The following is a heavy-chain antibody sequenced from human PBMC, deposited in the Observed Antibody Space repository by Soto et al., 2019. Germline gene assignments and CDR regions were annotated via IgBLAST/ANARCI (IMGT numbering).Heavy chain of an antibody. CDR3: GKVLVGATGHTDSDS. J-gene: IGHJ4*02. CDR1: GGSIYRSGYY. V-gene: IGHV4-39*01. CDR2: IDYNGVT. D-gene: IGHD2-15*01. Sequence: ETLSLTCTVSGGSIYRSGYYWGWIREPPGRGLEWIGNIDYNGVTYSNPSLKSRVTISRDTSKNQFSLKLTSVTAADTALYYCGKVLVGATGHTDSDSWGPGTLVTVSS.